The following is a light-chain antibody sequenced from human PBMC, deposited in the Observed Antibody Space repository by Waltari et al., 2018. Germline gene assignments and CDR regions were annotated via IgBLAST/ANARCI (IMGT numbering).Light chain of an antibody. CDR2: QAS. Sequence: DIQMTQSPSTLSASVGDRVTITCRASERISRWLAWYQQKPGNAPKLLIYQASSLEDGVPSRFSGSGFGTEFSLSISSLQPEDFTTYYCQQYNTYPWTFGQGTKVEIK. CDR1: ERISRW. V-gene: IGKV1-5*03. CDR3: QQYNTYPWT. J-gene: IGKJ1*01.